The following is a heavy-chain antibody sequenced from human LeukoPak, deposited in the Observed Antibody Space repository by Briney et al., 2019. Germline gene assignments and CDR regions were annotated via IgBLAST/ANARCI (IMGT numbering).Heavy chain of an antibody. Sequence: PSETLSLTCTVSGGSISSYYWSWIRQPPGKGLEWIGYIYYSGSTNYNPSLKCRVTISVDTSKNQFSLKLSSVTAADTAVYYCARRGYSYSYFDYWGQGTLVTVSS. CDR3: ARRGYSYSYFDY. D-gene: IGHD5-18*01. CDR1: GGSISSYY. V-gene: IGHV4-59*01. J-gene: IGHJ4*02. CDR2: IYYSGST.